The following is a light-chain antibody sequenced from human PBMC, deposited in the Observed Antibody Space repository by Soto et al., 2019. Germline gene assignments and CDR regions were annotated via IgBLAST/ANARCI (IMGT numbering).Light chain of an antibody. CDR1: SSDVGKYNL. V-gene: IGLV2-23*02. CDR3: SSYAGTTTFYV. CDR2: DVT. J-gene: IGLJ1*01. Sequence: QSVLTQPASVSGSPGQSITISCTGTSSDVGKYNLVSWYQHHPGKAPKLILYDVTQWPSGASNRFSGSKPGNTASLTIYGLRAEDEADYYCSSYAGTTTFYVFGTGTKVTVL.